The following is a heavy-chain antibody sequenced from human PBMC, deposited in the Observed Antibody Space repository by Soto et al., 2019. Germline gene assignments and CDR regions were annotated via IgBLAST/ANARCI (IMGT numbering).Heavy chain of an antibody. Sequence: GESLKISCKGSGYNFAGYWIAWVRQMPGKGLALMGIIYPSDSDTRYRTSFQGQVTISADKSISSAYLQWSSLRASDTAMYYCARGGVSPRTFDYWGQGTPVTVSS. CDR2: IYPSDSDT. CDR1: GYNFAGYW. D-gene: IGHD3-3*01. V-gene: IGHV5-51*01. CDR3: ARGGVSPRTFDY. J-gene: IGHJ4*02.